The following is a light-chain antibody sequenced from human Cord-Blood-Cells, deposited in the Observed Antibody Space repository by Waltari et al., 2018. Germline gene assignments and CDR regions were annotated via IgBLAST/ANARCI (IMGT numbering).Light chain of an antibody. CDR1: SSDVGVYNY. J-gene: IGLJ1*01. Sequence: QSALTQPASVSGSPGPSITISCTGTSSDVGVYNYVSWYQPHPGKAPKLMIYDVSNRPSGVSNRFSGSKSGNTASLTISGLQAEDEADYYCSSYTSSSTYVFGTGTKVTVL. CDR3: SSYTSSSTYV. CDR2: DVS. V-gene: IGLV2-14*03.